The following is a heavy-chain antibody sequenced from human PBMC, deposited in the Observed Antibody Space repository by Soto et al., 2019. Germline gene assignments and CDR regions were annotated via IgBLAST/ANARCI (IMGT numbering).Heavy chain of an antibody. CDR1: GGSVSSGAYY. V-gene: IGHV4-31*03. Sequence: QVQLQESGPGLVKPSQTLSLTCTVSGGSVSSGAYYWSWIRQHPGKGLEWIGYIYYGGSTYYNPSLESRVTISVDTSKNQFSLKLSSVTAADSAVYYCARASVVRGAIWWFDPWGQGTLVTVSS. J-gene: IGHJ5*02. D-gene: IGHD3-10*01. CDR2: IYYGGST. CDR3: ARASVVRGAIWWFDP.